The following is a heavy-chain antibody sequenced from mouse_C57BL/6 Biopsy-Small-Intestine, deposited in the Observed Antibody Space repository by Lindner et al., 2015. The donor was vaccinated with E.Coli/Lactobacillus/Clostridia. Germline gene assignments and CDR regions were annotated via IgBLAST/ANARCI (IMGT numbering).Heavy chain of an antibody. J-gene: IGHJ2*01. CDR3: ARGADGSYDY. V-gene: IGHV5-17*01. D-gene: IGHD2-3*01. CDR1: GFTFSDYG. Sequence: VQLQESGGGLVKPGGSLKLSCAASGFTFSDYGMHWVRQAPEKGLEWIAYISGGSGTIYYADTVKGRFTISRDNAKNTLFLQMTSLRSEDTAMYYCARGADGSYDYWGQGTTLTVSS. CDR2: ISGGSGTI.